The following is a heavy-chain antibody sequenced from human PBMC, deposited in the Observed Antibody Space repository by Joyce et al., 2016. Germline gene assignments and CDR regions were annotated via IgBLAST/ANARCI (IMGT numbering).Heavy chain of an antibody. Sequence: EVQLVQSGPEVKKSGESLKISCKGSGYRFSSYWIGWVRQMPGKGLEWMGIISPGDSDTKYSPSFQGQVSFSVDKSTNTAYLQWSSLKASDTAMYYCARHQKPDLGDIWGQGTLVIVSS. CDR1: GYRFSSYW. CDR2: ISPGDSDT. CDR3: ARHQKPDLGDI. D-gene: IGHD1-14*01. V-gene: IGHV5-51*01. J-gene: IGHJ4*02.